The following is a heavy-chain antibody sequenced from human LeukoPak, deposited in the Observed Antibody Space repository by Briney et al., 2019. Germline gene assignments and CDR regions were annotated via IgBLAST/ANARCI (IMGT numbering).Heavy chain of an antibody. J-gene: IGHJ4*02. CDR2: IHRSGST. Sequence: GSLRLSCAASGFTFSGYAMSWVRQAPGKGLEWIGEIHRSGSTNYNPSLQSRVTISIDRSKNQIALELSSVTAADTAVYYCAREIVGGFNPGAYWGQGTLVTVSS. D-gene: IGHD1-14*01. CDR1: GFTFSGYA. CDR3: AREIVGGFNPGAY. V-gene: IGHV4-4*02.